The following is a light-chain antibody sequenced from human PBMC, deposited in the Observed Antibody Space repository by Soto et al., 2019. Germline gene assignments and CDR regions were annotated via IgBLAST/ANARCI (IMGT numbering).Light chain of an antibody. Sequence: EIVLTQSPGTLSLSPGARSTLSFSSIQSVSSSYLAWYQQKPGQAPRLLIYGASSRATGIPDRFSGSGSGTDFTLTISSLEPEDFAVYYCQQRYRWPPITFGQGTRLEIK. J-gene: IGKJ5*01. CDR1: QSVSSSY. V-gene: IGKV3D-20*02. CDR3: QQRYRWPPIT. CDR2: GAS.